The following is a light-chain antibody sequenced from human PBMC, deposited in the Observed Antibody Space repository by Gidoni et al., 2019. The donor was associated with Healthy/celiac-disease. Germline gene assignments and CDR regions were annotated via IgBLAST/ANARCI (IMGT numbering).Light chain of an antibody. CDR1: SSDVGGYHY. Sequence: QSALTQPASVSGSHGQPLTISCTGTSSDVGGYHYVCWYQQHPGKAPKLMISEVSNRPSGVSNRFSGSKSGNTVSLTISGLQSEYEADYYCSSYTSSSTSLVVFGGGTKLXVX. J-gene: IGLJ2*01. CDR3: SSYTSSSTSLVV. V-gene: IGLV2-14*01. CDR2: EVS.